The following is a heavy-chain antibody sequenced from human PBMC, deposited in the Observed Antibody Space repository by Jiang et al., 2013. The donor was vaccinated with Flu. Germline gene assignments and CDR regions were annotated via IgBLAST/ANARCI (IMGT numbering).Heavy chain of an antibody. J-gene: IGHJ6*02. CDR2: MSTSNYI. CDR3: ARDEEGIQYGMDV. Sequence: QLLESGGGLVKPGGSLRLSCAASGFTFSSYSMNWVRQAPGKGLEWVSSMSTSNYIYYANSVKGRFTISRDNAKNSLYLQMNSLRAEDTAVYYCARDEEGIQYGMDVWGQGTTVTVSS. CDR1: GFTFSSYS. V-gene: IGHV3-21*01.